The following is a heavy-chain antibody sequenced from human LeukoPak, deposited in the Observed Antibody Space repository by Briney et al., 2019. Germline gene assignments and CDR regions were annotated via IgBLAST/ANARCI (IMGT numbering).Heavy chain of an antibody. Sequence: PSETLSLACTVSGYSISSDYYWGWIRQPPGRGLEWIGTIYHSGSTYYNPSLKSRVTISVDTSKNQFSLKLSSVTAADTAVYYCARLEPYYYYMDVWGKGTTVTVSS. CDR1: GYSISSDYY. J-gene: IGHJ6*03. CDR3: ARLEPYYYYMDV. V-gene: IGHV4-38-2*02. CDR2: IYHSGST.